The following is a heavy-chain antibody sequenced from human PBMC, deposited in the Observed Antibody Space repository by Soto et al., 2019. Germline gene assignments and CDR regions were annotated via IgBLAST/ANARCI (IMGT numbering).Heavy chain of an antibody. CDR2: ISAYGGST. V-gene: IGHV3-23*01. CDR1: GFTFNNNA. J-gene: IGHJ4*02. D-gene: IGHD3-3*01. Sequence: PGGCLRLSCTVSGFTFNNNAMAWVRQAPGKGLEWVSAISAYGGSTYYADSVRGRFTISRDNSKDTLHLQMNSLRPQDTAVYFCAKEGAYDHFDSWGQGTLVTVSS. CDR3: AKEGAYDHFDS.